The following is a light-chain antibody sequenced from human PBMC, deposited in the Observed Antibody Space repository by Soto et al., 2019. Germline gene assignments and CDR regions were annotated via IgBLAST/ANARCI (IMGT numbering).Light chain of an antibody. CDR2: EGS. CDR1: SSDVGSYNL. J-gene: IGLJ2*01. Sequence: QSVLTQPASVSGSPGQSITISCTGTSSDVGSYNLVSWYQQHPGKAPKLMIYEGSKRPSGVSNRFSGSKSGNTASLTISGLQAEDEADYYYCSYAGSKRVVFGGGTKLTVL. CDR3: CSYAGSKRVV. V-gene: IGLV2-23*01.